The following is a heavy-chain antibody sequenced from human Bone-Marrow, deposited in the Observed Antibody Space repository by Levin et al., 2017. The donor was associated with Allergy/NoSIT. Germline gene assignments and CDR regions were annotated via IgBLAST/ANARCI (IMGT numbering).Heavy chain of an antibody. CDR2: ISGKGDKT. V-gene: IGHV3-23*01. J-gene: IGHJ4*02. CDR3: TKDRQWVTTD. D-gene: IGHD4-17*01. Sequence: GESLKISCAASGFMFTSYAVGWVRQAPGKGLEWVSSISGKGDKTYYADSVRGRFTISRDNSKNTLFLQMSSLRAEDTATYYCTKDRQWVTTDWGQGILVIVSS. CDR1: GFMFTSYA.